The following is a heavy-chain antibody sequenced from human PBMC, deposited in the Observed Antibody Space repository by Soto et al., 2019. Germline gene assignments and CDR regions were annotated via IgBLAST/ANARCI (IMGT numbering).Heavy chain of an antibody. CDR1: GDRVSSNNAA. J-gene: IGHJ5*01. V-gene: IGHV6-1*01. CDR3: ARYLVGVGSSWYYYNTTGKLNWFDS. Sequence: SQTLSLTCAISGDRVSSNNAAWNWIRQSPARGLERLERTYYRSKWYNEYAVSVKSRITINPDTSKNQFSLQLKSVLPANTVVFYCARYLVGVGSSWYYYNTTGKLNWFDSWGEGTPFPVS. CDR2: TYYRSKWYN. D-gene: IGHD6-13*01.